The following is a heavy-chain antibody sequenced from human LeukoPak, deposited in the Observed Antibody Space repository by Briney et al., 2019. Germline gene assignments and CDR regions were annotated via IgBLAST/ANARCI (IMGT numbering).Heavy chain of an antibody. J-gene: IGHJ4*02. CDR3: ARNRYGDYVPYDY. CDR1: GFTVSSNY. V-gene: IGHV3-66*02. D-gene: IGHD4-17*01. Sequence: GGSLRLSCAASGFTVSSNYMSWVRQAPGKGLEWVSVIYSGGSTYYADSVKGRFTISRDNSKNTLYLQMNSPRAGDTAVYYRARNRYGDYVPYDYWGQGTLVTVSS. CDR2: IYSGGST.